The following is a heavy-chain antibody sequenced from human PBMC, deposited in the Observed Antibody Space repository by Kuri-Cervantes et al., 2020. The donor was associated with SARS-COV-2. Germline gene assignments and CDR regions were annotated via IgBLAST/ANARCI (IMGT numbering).Heavy chain of an antibody. CDR3: ARRAYGEQVDYYYMDV. J-gene: IGHJ6*03. CDR1: GYSFTNYW. CDR2: IYPGDSDT. D-gene: IGHD4-17*01. V-gene: IGHV5-51*01. Sequence: KVSCKGSGYSFTNYWIAWVRQMPRKGLEWMGIIYPGDSDTKYSPSFQGQVTISADKSISTAFLQWSSLKASDTAMYYCARRAYGEQVDYYYMDVWGKGTTVTVSS.